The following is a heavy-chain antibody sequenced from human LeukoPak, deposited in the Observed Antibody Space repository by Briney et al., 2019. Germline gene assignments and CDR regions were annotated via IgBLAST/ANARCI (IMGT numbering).Heavy chain of an antibody. CDR3: ANAPLPYDATAAGLPWDV. CDR1: GFTFRSYA. V-gene: IGHV3-23*01. J-gene: IGHJ6*02. D-gene: IGHD6-13*01. Sequence: GGSLRLSCAASGFTFRSYAMSWVRQAPGKGLEWVSAISGSGGSTYYADSVKGRFTISRDNSKNTLYLQMNSLRAEDTAVYYCANAPLPYDATAAGLPWDVWGQGTTVTVSS. CDR2: ISGSGGST.